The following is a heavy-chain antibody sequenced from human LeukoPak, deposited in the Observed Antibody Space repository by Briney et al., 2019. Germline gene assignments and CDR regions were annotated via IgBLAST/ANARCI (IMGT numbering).Heavy chain of an antibody. D-gene: IGHD4-17*01. CDR2: MYNSGST. CDR1: GGSIGSYY. J-gene: IGHJ4*02. Sequence: SETLSLTCTVSGGSIGSYYWSWIRQPPGKGLEWIGYMYNSGSTNYNPSLKSRVTISVDTSKNQFSLKLTSVTAADTAVYYCAKEDYGDFTNEPDYWGQGTLVTVSS. V-gene: IGHV4-4*08. CDR3: AKEDYGDFTNEPDY.